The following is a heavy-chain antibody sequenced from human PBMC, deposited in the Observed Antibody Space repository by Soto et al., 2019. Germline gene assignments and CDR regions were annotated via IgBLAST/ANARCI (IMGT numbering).Heavy chain of an antibody. D-gene: IGHD4-4*01. J-gene: IGHJ6*02. CDR3: ARDPAIYSGKFDYGLDV. CDR1: GFTFSSYE. CDR2: IGTSGKTI. V-gene: IGHV3-48*03. Sequence: EVQRVESGGGLVQAGGSLRLFCAVSGFTFSSYEMNWVRQAPGKGLEWVSYIGTSGKTIYYADSVRGRFTISRDNAKNSLYLQMNSLRAEDTAVYFCARDPAIYSGKFDYGLDVWGRGTTVTVSS.